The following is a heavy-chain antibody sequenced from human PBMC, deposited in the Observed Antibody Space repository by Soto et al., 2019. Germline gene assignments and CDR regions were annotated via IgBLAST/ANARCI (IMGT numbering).Heavy chain of an antibody. V-gene: IGHV3-30*03. CDR1: EFTFSNYA. Sequence: SLRLSCAASEFTFSNYAIHCVSQPPGKGLQWLAVISYDGNNKYYADSVEGRFTISRDNSKNTVYLQMNSLRLEDTAVYYCARGPSYSDSYFDYWGQGTLVTVSS. CDR3: ARGPSYSDSYFDY. CDR2: ISYDGNNK. D-gene: IGHD4-17*01. J-gene: IGHJ4*02.